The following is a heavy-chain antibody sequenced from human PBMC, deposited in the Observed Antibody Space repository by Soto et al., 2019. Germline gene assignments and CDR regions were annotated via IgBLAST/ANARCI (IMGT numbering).Heavy chain of an antibody. CDR2: INAGSGNA. D-gene: IGHD6-13*01. J-gene: IGHJ4*02. Sequence: QVQLVQSGAEVKRPGASVRVSCKASGYTFVDYAIHWVRQSPGQRLDWMGWINAGSGNAQCSQKFQDRVTISRDTSASTAYLERNSLKPEDPAIYYCAREQQRMEVHYCEYWGQGTLVTVSS. CDR1: GYTFVDYA. V-gene: IGHV1-3*01. CDR3: AREQQRMEVHYCEY.